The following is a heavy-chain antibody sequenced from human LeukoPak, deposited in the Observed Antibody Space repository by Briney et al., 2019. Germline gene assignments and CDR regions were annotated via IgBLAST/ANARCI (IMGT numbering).Heavy chain of an antibody. Sequence: PGGSLRLSCAASGFTFSSYAMSWVRQAPGKGLEWVANIKQDGSEKYYVDSVKGRFTISRDNAKNSLFLQMNSLRAEDTAVYYCARAGGSGSLDYWGQGTLVTVSS. D-gene: IGHD3-10*01. V-gene: IGHV3-7*01. CDR2: IKQDGSEK. CDR1: GFTFSSYA. CDR3: ARAGGSGSLDY. J-gene: IGHJ4*02.